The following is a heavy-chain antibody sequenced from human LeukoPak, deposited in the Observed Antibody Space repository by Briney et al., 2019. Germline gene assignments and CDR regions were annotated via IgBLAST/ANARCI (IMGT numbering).Heavy chain of an antibody. Sequence: ASVKVSCKASGYTFTGYYMHWVRQAPGQGLEWMGGIIPIFGTANYAQKFQGRVTITTDESTSTAYMELSSLRSEDTAVYYCARGDLGDYVWGSYHIPIDYWGQGTLVTVSS. CDR2: IIPIFGTA. J-gene: IGHJ4*02. CDR3: ARGDLGDYVWGSYHIPIDY. D-gene: IGHD3-16*02. V-gene: IGHV1-69*05. CDR1: GYTFTGYY.